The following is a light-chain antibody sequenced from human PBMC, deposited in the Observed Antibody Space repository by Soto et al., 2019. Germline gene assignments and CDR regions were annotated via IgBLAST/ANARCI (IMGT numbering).Light chain of an antibody. J-gene: IGKJ1*01. CDR1: QSVSSY. Sequence: EILLTQSPATLSLAPLERATLSWRSSQSVSSYLAWYQQKPGQAPRLLIYDASNRATGIPARFSGSGSGTDFTLTISSLEPEDFAVYYCQQRSNWPLWTFGQGTKVDIK. CDR3: QQRSNWPLWT. V-gene: IGKV3-11*01. CDR2: DAS.